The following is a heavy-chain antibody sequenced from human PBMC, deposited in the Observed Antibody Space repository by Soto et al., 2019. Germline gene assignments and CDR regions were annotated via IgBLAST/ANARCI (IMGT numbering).Heavy chain of an antibody. CDR1: GGSISSYY. D-gene: IGHD2-15*01. CDR3: ARLTRYCSGGSCYVFDY. V-gene: IGHV4-59*08. CDR2: IYYSGST. J-gene: IGHJ4*02. Sequence: SETLSLTCTVSGGSISSYYWSWIRQPPGKGLEWIGYIYYSGSTNYNPSLKSRVTISVDTSKNQFSLKLSSVTAADTAVYYCARLTRYCSGGSCYVFDYWGQGTLVTVSS.